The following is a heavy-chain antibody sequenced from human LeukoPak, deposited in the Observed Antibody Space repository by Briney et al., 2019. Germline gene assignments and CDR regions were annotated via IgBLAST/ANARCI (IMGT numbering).Heavy chain of an antibody. CDR1: GGSISSYY. V-gene: IGHV4-59*01. CDR3: ARTTEDCSSTSCYQYWFDP. D-gene: IGHD2-2*01. CDR2: IHYTGST. J-gene: IGHJ5*02. Sequence: SETLSLTCTVSGGSISSYYWSWIRQPPGKGLEWIGYIHYTGSTSYSPSLKSRVTISVHTSKNQISLKVRSVTAADTAVYYCARTTEDCSSTSCYQYWFDPWGQGTLVTVSS.